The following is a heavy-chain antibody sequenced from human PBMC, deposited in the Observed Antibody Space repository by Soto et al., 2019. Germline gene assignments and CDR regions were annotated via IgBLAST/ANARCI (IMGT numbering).Heavy chain of an antibody. V-gene: IGHV5-51*03. CDR3: ARPPGYCTNGVCYLSY. J-gene: IGHJ4*02. Sequence: EVQLVQSGAEVKKPGESLQISCKGSGYSFTSYWIGWVRQMPGKGLEWMGIIYPGDSDTRYSPSFQGQVTISADKSISTAYLQWSSLKASDTAMYYCARPPGYCTNGVCYLSYWGQGTLVTVSS. CDR2: IYPGDSDT. D-gene: IGHD2-8*01. CDR1: GYSFTSYW.